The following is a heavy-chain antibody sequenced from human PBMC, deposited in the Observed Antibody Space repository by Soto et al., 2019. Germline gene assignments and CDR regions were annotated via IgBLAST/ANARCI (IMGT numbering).Heavy chain of an antibody. CDR3: ARDDEHGGYCDLGY. J-gene: IGHJ4*02. D-gene: IGHD3-10*01. V-gene: IGHV4-34*01. CDR2: INHGGST. CDR1: GGSISGYY. Sequence: SETLSLTCAVYGGSISGYYWTWILQPPGTGLEWIGEINHGGSTNYNPSLKSRVTISVDNSKSTLYLQVDSLRTEDTAVYYCARDDEHGGYCDLGYWGQGTLVTVSS.